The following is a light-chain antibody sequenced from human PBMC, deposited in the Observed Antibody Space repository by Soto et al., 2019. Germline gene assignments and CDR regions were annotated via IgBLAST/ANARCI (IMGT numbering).Light chain of an antibody. Sequence: DIQMTQSPSTLSASVGDRVTITCRASQSMSSWLAWYQQKPGKAPKLLIYDASSLESGVPSRFSGSGSGTEFTLTISSLQPDDFATYYCQQYNSYSLFGQGTKVEIK. V-gene: IGKV1-5*01. CDR3: QQYNSYSL. CDR2: DAS. J-gene: IGKJ1*01. CDR1: QSMSSW.